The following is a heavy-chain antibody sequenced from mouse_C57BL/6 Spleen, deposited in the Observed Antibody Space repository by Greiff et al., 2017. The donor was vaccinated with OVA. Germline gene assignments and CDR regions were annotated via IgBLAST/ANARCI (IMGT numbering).Heavy chain of an antibody. CDR3: ARSDGNYERYAMDY. Sequence: EVQLQQSGPELVKPGASVKIPCKASGYTFTDYNMDWVKQSHGKSLEWIGDINPNNGGTIYNQKFKGKATLTVDKSSSTAYMELRSLTSEDTAVYYCARSDGNYERYAMDYWGQGTSVTVSS. J-gene: IGHJ4*01. V-gene: IGHV1-18*01. CDR2: INPNNGGT. D-gene: IGHD2-1*01. CDR1: GYTFTDYN.